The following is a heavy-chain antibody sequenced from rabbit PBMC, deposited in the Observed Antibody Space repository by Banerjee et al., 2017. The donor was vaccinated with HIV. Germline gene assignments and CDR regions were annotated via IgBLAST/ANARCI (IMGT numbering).Heavy chain of an antibody. D-gene: IGHD4-1*01. Sequence: QEQVVESGGGLVHPGGSLALTCKASGFDFSDGHVISWVRQAPGKGLEWIGCIGTGSGSTYYATWAKGRFTISRTSSTTVTLRMTSLTAADTATYFCARDLTDVIGWNFGWWGPGTLVTVS. CDR1: GFDFSDGHV. CDR3: ARDLTDVIGWNFGW. V-gene: IGHV1S45*01. J-gene: IGHJ6*01. CDR2: IGTGSGST.